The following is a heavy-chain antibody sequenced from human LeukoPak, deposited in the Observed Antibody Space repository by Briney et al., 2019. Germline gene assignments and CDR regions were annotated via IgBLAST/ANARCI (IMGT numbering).Heavy chain of an antibody. D-gene: IGHD1-20*01. CDR1: GGSFSGYY. Sequence: SETLSLICAVYGGSFSGYYWSWIRQPPGKGLEWIGYIYHSGSTYYNPSLKSRVTISVDRSKNQFSLKLSSVTAADTAVYYCATAEGSLTGTLDYWGQGTLVTVSS. CDR3: ATAEGSLTGTLDY. CDR2: IYHSGST. V-gene: IGHV4-34*01. J-gene: IGHJ4*02.